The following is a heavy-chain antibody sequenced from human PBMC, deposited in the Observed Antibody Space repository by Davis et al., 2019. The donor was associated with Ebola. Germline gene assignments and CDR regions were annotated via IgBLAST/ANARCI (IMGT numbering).Heavy chain of an antibody. J-gene: IGHJ6*02. Sequence: SETLSLTCTVSGVSIRSYYLLCLLPPPAPFLSCLCSLSSILLPHSPPSLPRRVTISVDTSQNQVSLKLSSVTAADTAVYYCARDIRSYYGSGSYHYYYYYGMDVWGQRTTVTVSS. CDR1: GVSIRSYY. CDR2: LSSILLP. CDR3: ARDIRSYYGSGSYHYYYYYGMDV. D-gene: IGHD3-10*01. V-gene: IGHV4-59*01.